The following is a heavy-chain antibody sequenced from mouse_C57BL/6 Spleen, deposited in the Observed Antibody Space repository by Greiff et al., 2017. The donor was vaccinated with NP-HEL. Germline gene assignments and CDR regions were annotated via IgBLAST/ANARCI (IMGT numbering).Heavy chain of an antibody. Sequence: VQLQQPGAELVKPGASVKLSCKASGYTFTSYWMHWVKQRPGQGLEWIGMIHPNSGSTNYNEKFKSKATLTVDKSSGTAYMQLSSLTSEDSAVYYCARAGSYWGQGTLVTVSA. CDR3: ARAGSY. V-gene: IGHV1-64*01. CDR1: GYTFTSYW. CDR2: IHPNSGST. J-gene: IGHJ3*01.